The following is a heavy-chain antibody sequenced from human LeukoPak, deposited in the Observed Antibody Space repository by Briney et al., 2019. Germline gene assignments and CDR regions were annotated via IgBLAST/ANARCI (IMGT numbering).Heavy chain of an antibody. Sequence: GGSLRLSCAASGFTFSNAWMSLVRQAPGKGLEWVGRIKSKTDGGTTDYAAPVKGRFTISRDDSKNTLYLQMNSLKTEDTAVYYCTTVHCSSTSCYAVEFDYWGQGTLVTVSS. D-gene: IGHD2-2*01. CDR3: TTVHCSSTSCYAVEFDY. V-gene: IGHV3-15*01. CDR2: IKSKTDGGTT. J-gene: IGHJ4*02. CDR1: GFTFSNAW.